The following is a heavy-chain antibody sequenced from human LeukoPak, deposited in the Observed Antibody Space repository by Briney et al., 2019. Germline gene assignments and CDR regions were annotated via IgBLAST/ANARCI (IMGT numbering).Heavy chain of an antibody. Sequence: SQTLSLTCTVSGGSIRSGTYYWSWIRQPAGKGLEWLGRIYTSGSTNYNPSLKSRVTISVDTSKNHFSLNLRSVTAADTAVYYCARERREQLLPPYTRSVTYFDYWGQGTLVTVSS. J-gene: IGHJ4*02. CDR3: ARERREQLLPPYTRSVTYFDY. V-gene: IGHV4-61*02. CDR1: GGSIRSGTYY. D-gene: IGHD2-2*01. CDR2: IYTSGST.